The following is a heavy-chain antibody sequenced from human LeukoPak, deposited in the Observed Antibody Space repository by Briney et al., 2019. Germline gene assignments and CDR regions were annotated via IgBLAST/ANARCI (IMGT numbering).Heavy chain of an antibody. J-gene: IGHJ4*02. V-gene: IGHV4-34*01. CDR1: GGSFSGYY. Sequence: SETLSLTCAVYGGSFSGYYWSWIRQPPGKGLEWIGEINHSGSTNYNPSLKSRVTISVDTSKNQFSLKLSSVTAADTVVYYCARSRREVPAAATFDYWGQGTLVTVSS. CDR3: ARSRREVPAAATFDY. D-gene: IGHD2-2*01. CDR2: INHSGST.